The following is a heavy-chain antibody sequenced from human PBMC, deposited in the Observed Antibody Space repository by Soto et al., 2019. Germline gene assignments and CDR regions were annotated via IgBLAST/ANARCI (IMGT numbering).Heavy chain of an antibody. CDR1: SGSVSSESYY. V-gene: IGHV4-61*01. D-gene: IGHD2-15*01. J-gene: IGHJ4*02. CDR2: IYYTGST. Sequence: QVQLQESGPGLVKPSETLSLTCTVSSGSVSSESYYWSWIRQPPGKGLEWIGYIYYTGSTNYNPSLRSRLTLSIDTSKNQFSLKLSYVTSADTAVYYCARTGYCRGGSCYFLNFDYWGQGALVTVSS. CDR3: ARTGYCRGGSCYFLNFDY.